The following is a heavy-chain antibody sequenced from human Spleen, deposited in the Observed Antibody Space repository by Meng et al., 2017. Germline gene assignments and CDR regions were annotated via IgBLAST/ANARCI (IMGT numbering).Heavy chain of an antibody. Sequence: QSGAALMKPGSTVKVSCKALGGIFSNVVNGWVRQAPGQGLEWMGGINAVFGTTNYAQKFQGRVTITTDESTSTVYMELTRLTSEDTAVYFCARKAGNCVSTTCYSLDFWGQGTLVTVSS. J-gene: IGHJ4*02. CDR1: GGIFSNVV. CDR3: ARKAGNCVSTTCYSLDF. V-gene: IGHV1-69*05. D-gene: IGHD2-2*01. CDR2: INAVFGTT.